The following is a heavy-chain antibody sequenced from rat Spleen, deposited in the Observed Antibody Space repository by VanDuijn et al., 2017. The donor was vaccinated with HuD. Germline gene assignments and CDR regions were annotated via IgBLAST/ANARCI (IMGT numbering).Heavy chain of an antibody. V-gene: IGHV5-46*01. CDR1: GFTFSSFP. CDR2: ITNTGGST. J-gene: IGHJ2*01. CDR3: TRRWDY. Sequence: EVQLVESGGGLVQPGRSLKLSCAASGFTFSSFPMAWVRQAPKKGLEWVAYITNTGGSTYYPDSVKGRFTISRDNAKSTLYLKMNSLRSEDTATYECTRRWDYWGQGVMVTVSS. D-gene: IGHD1-12*02.